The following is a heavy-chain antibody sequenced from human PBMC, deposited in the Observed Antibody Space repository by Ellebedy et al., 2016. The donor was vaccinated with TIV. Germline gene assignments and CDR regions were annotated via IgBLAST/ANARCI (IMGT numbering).Heavy chain of an antibody. CDR1: EYTFTSFD. J-gene: IGHJ3*02. D-gene: IGHD6-19*01. Sequence: ASVKVSXKASEYTFTSFDISWVRQATGQGLEWMGWMNPNSGNTVYAQKFQGRVTMTRNTSMSTAYMELSSLRSEDTAVYYCARGFVLIGIAVAGPDAFDIWGQGTMVTVSS. V-gene: IGHV1-8*01. CDR2: MNPNSGNT. CDR3: ARGFVLIGIAVAGPDAFDI.